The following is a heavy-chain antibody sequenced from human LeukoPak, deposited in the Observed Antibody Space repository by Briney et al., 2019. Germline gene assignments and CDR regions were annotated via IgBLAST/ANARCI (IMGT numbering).Heavy chain of an antibody. Sequence: SETLSLTCAVSGYSISRGYSWGWIRQPPGMGLEWIGNMYHSESTHYNPSLKSRVTISPDTSKNQFSLKLSSVTAADTAVYFCARLDHVWETHGMDAFDLWGQGTMVTVSS. D-gene: IGHD3-16*01. CDR2: MYHSEST. CDR3: ARLDHVWETHGMDAFDL. V-gene: IGHV4-38-2*01. J-gene: IGHJ3*01. CDR1: GYSISRGYS.